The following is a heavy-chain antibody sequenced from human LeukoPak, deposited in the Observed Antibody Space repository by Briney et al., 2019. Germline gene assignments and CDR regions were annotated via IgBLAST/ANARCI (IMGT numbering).Heavy chain of an antibody. D-gene: IGHD3-10*01. J-gene: IGHJ4*02. CDR3: ARDYYGSGSYSVFDY. CDR2: ISSSSSYI. Sequence: PGGSLRLSCTASGFTFGDYALSWVRQAPGKGLEWVSSISSSSSYIYYADSVKGRFTISRDNAKNSLYLQMNSLRAEDTAVYYCARDYYGSGSYSVFDYWGQGTLVTVSS. V-gene: IGHV3-21*01. CDR1: GFTFGDYA.